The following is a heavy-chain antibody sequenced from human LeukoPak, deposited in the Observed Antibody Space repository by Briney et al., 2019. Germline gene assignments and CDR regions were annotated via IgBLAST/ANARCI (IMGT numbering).Heavy chain of an antibody. D-gene: IGHD3-10*01. CDR2: INHSGST. J-gene: IGHJ4*02. V-gene: IGHV4-34*01. CDR1: GGSFSGYY. CDR3: ARRDYGSGTSFDY. Sequence: PSETLSLTCAVYGGSFSGYYWSWIRQPPGKGLEWIGEINHSGSTNYNPSLKSRVTISVDTSKNQFSLKLSSVTAADTAVYYCARRDYGSGTSFDYWGQGTLVTVSS.